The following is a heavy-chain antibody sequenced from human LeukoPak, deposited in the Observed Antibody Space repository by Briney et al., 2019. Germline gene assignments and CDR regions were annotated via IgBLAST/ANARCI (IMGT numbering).Heavy chain of an antibody. CDR3: ASIYGDYSY. Sequence: SQTLSLTCTVSGGSISSGGYYWSWLRQHPGKGLEWIGYIYYSGSIYYNPSLKSRVIISVDTSKNQFSLKLSSVTAADTAVYYCASIYGDYSYWGQGTLVTVSS. CDR1: GGSISSGGYY. D-gene: IGHD4-17*01. CDR2: IYYSGSI. J-gene: IGHJ4*02. V-gene: IGHV4-31*03.